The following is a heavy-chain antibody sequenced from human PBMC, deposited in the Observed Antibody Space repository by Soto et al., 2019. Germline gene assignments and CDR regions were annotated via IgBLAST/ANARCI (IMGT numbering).Heavy chain of an antibody. V-gene: IGHV3-30*18. D-gene: IGHD1-26*01. J-gene: IGHJ6*02. Sequence: PLRLSGPASGLPFSSYGLHWVLQAPGKGLEWVAVTSYDGSNKYYADSVKGRFTSSRDNSKNTLYLQMNSLRADDTAVYYCAKDLRYSVSWGFDNYGMDVWGQGTTVTVSS. CDR2: TSYDGSNK. CDR1: GLPFSSYG. CDR3: AKDLRYSVSWGFDNYGMDV.